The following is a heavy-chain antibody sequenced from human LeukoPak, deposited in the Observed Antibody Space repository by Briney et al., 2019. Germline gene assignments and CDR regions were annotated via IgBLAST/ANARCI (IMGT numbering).Heavy chain of an antibody. Sequence: SGTLSLTCTVSGGSISTYYWSWIRQPPGKGLEWIGYISYTGNTYYNPSLKSRVTISVDTSKNQFSLKLSSVTAADTAVYYCASEASYYYDSSPDYWGQGTLVTVSS. CDR1: GGSISTYY. D-gene: IGHD3-22*01. CDR2: ISYTGNT. CDR3: ASEASYYYDSSPDY. V-gene: IGHV4-59*08. J-gene: IGHJ4*02.